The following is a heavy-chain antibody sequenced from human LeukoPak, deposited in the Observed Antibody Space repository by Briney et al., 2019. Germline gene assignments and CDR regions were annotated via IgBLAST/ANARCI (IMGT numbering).Heavy chain of an antibody. CDR1: GFTFSTYS. V-gene: IGHV3-48*04. J-gene: IGHJ4*02. Sequence: PGGSLRLSCAASGFTFSTYSMNWARQAPGKGLEWVSYISGGGSTIHYADSVKGRFTISRDNSKNSLYLQMNSLRSDDTALYYCARESESSGWYDYWGQGTLVIVSS. D-gene: IGHD6-19*01. CDR3: ARESESSGWYDY. CDR2: ISGGGSTI.